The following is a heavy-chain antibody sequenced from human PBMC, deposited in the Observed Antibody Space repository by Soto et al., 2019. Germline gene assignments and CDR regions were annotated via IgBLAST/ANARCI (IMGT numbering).Heavy chain of an antibody. CDR1: GYTFTSYG. CDR3: ARGIRYYDILTGYHDYFDY. V-gene: IGHV1-18*01. CDR2: ISAYNGNT. J-gene: IGHJ4*02. D-gene: IGHD3-9*01. Sequence: VASVKVSCKASGYTFTSYGISWVRQAPGQGLEWMGWISAYNGNTNYAQKLQGRVTMTTDTSTSTAYMELRSLRSDDTAVYYCARGIRYYDILTGYHDYFDYWGQGTLVTVSS.